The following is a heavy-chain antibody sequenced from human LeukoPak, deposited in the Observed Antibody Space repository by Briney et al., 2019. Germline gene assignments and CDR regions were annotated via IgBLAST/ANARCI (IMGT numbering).Heavy chain of an antibody. D-gene: IGHD3-10*01. V-gene: IGHV3-7*01. J-gene: IGHJ5*01. CDR2: IRQDGREK. CDR1: GFTFTSYW. CDR3: AREGVGGFDS. Sequence: GSLRLSCAASGFTFTSYWLSWVRQAPGKGLEWVANIRQDGREKSYADSVKGRFTISRDSAKTSVYLQMNSLRVEDTAVYYCAREGVGGFDSWGQGTLVTVSS.